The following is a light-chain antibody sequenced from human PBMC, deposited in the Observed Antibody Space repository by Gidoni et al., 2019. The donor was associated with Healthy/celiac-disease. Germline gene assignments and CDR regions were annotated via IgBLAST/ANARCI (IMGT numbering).Light chain of an antibody. J-gene: IGKJ4*01. CDR3: QQYGSSPST. V-gene: IGKV3-20*01. CDR1: KSVSSSY. CDR2: GES. Sequence: EIVLTQSPGTLSLSPGERATHSCRASKSVSSSYLAWYQQKPGQAPRLLIYGESSRATGIPDRVSGSGSGTDFTLTISRMEPEDFAVYYCQQYGSSPSTFGGGTKVEIK.